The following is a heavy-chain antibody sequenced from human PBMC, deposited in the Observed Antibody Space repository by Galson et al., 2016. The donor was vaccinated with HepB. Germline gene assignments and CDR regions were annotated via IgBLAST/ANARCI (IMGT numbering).Heavy chain of an antibody. CDR2: IAGRSTTI. J-gene: IGHJ5*02. Sequence: SLRLSCAASGFAFSDYYMSWIRQAPGKGPEWIAYIAGRSTTICLSDSVKGRFTVSRDNTKGSLFLQMADLRAEDTATYFCARDREAETTMPTFDLWGQGVLVTVSS. V-gene: IGHV3-11*01. CDR3: ARDREAETTMPTFDL. D-gene: IGHD4-17*01. CDR1: GFAFSDYY.